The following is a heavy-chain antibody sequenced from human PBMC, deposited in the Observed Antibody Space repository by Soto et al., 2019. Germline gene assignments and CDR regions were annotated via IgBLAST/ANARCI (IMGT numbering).Heavy chain of an antibody. Sequence: QVQLVQSGAEVKKPASSVKVSCKASGGTFNNYPITWVRQAPGEGLEWMGGSIPIFGTANYAQNFQGRVTTSVDESTRTAYMEMRSLRSEDTAVYYCASGRGYGGDDHYYYFAMDVWGQWTTVTVSS. V-gene: IGHV1-69*01. CDR3: ASGRGYGGDDHYYYFAMDV. D-gene: IGHD2-21*02. CDR2: SIPIFGTA. J-gene: IGHJ6*02. CDR1: GGTFNNYP.